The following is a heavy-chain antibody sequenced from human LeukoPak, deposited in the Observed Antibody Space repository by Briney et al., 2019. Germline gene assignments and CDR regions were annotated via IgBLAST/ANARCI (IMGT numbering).Heavy chain of an antibody. CDR1: GGSISGHY. V-gene: IGHV4-59*08. Sequence: PSETLSLTCTVSGGSISGHYCSWIRQPPGRGLEWIGYIYNSGTTNYNPSLGSRVTISIDTSKNQFSLKVSSVTAADTAVYYCARGQWLSHFDYWGQGTLVTVSS. CDR2: IYNSGTT. CDR3: ARGQWLSHFDY. J-gene: IGHJ4*02. D-gene: IGHD6-19*01.